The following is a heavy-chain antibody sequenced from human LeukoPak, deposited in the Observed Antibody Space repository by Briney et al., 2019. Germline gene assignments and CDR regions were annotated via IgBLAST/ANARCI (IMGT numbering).Heavy chain of an antibody. V-gene: IGHV5-51*01. CDR3: ARMGSHIVVPPVQF. J-gene: IGHJ4*01. CDR2: IYPGDSGT. Sequence: GESLKISCKGSGYTFSTYWIGWVRQKPGKGLEGMGIIYPGDSGTRYSPSCQGQVTISADKSINTVYLQWNSLKASDTGIYYRARMGSHIVVPPVQFWGHGTPVTVSS. CDR1: GYTFSTYW. D-gene: IGHD2-2*01.